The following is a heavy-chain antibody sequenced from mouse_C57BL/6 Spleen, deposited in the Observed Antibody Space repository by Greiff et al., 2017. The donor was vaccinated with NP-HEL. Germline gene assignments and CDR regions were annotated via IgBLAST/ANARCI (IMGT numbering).Heavy chain of an antibody. CDR3: ARLRYAMDY. V-gene: IGHV1-18*01. CDR2: INPNNGGT. J-gene: IGHJ4*01. CDR1: GYTFTDYN. Sequence: VQLKESGPELVKPGASVKIPCKASGYTFTDYNMDWVKQSHGKSLEWIGDINPNNGGTIYNQKFKGKATLTVDKSSSTAYMELRSLTSEDTAVYYCARLRYAMDYWGQGTSVTVSS.